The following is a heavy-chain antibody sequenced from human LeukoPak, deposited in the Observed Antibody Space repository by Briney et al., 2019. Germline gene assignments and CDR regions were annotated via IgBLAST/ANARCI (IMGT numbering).Heavy chain of an antibody. Sequence: ASVKVSCKAFECSLTNYYVHWVRQAPGQGLEWMGEINPSGGSTSYAQKFQGRITVTRDTYTNTVYMDLSSLRSEDTATYYCARGAPTTRIGAGRFDYWGQGSLLTVAS. J-gene: IGHJ4*02. CDR1: ECSLTNYY. CDR3: ARGAPTTRIGAGRFDY. CDR2: INPSGGST. V-gene: IGHV1-46*01. D-gene: IGHD5-12*01.